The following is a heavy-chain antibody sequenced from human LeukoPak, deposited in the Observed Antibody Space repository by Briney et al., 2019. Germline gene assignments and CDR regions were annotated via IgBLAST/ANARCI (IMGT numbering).Heavy chain of an antibody. J-gene: IGHJ5*02. CDR2: IWNSGST. CDR3: ARDVSSTFLNWLDP. D-gene: IGHD2/OR15-2a*01. V-gene: IGHV4-31*03. CDR1: GDSISSRTYY. Sequence: SETLSLTCSVSGDSISSRTYYWTWIRQHPEKGLEWIGYIWNSGSTHYNPSLKSRVTISVDTSKNQFSLKLTSVTAADTALYYCARDVSSTFLNWLDPWGQGILVIVSS.